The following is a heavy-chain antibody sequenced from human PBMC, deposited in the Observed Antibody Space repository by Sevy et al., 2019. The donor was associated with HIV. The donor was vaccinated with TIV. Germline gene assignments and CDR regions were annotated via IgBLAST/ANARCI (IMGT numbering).Heavy chain of an antibody. CDR2: VYNGGST. J-gene: IGHJ4*02. D-gene: IGHD6-19*01. CDR3: ARLTNSGWYKIDY. V-gene: IGHV4-39*01. CDR1: GGSISGNTYY. Sequence: SETLSLTCTVSGGSISGNTYYWGWIRQPPGKGLEWIGNVYNGGSTYYNPSLKSRLTLWVDTSRNQLSLKLRSVTAADTAVYYCARLTNSGWYKIDYWGQGTLVTVSS.